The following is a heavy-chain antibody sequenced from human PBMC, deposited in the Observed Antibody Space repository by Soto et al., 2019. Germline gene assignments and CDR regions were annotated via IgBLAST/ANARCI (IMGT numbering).Heavy chain of an antibody. CDR1: GCTFSSYA. Sequence: SLRLSCATSGCTFSSYAMHWVRQAPGKGLEWVAVISYDGSNKYYADSVKGRFTISRDNSKNTLYLQMNSLRAEDTAVYYCARDGSGAMAYYYYYGMDVWGQGTTVTVSS. V-gene: IGHV3-30-3*01. D-gene: IGHD1-26*01. J-gene: IGHJ6*02. CDR2: ISYDGSNK. CDR3: ARDGSGAMAYYYYYGMDV.